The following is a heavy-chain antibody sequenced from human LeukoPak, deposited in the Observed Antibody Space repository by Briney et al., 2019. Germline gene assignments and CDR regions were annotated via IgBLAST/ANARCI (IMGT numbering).Heavy chain of an antibody. V-gene: IGHV4-39*07. CDR1: GGSISSSSYY. CDR3: ARVNTAMVYYFDY. D-gene: IGHD5-18*01. J-gene: IGHJ4*02. CDR2: IYYSGST. Sequence: ETLSLTCTVSGGSISSSSYYWGWIRQPPGKGLEWIGSIYYSGSTYYNPSLKSRVTISVDTSKNQFSLKLSSVTAADTAVYYCARVNTAMVYYFDYWGQGTLVTVSS.